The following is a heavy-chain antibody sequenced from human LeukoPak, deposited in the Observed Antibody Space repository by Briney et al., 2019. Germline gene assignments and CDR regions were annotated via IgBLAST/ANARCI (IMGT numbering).Heavy chain of an antibody. CDR3: AREAGNTQYFDY. D-gene: IGHD1-1*01. CDR1: GGSISSYY. Sequence: TATLSLTCTVSGGSISSYYWSWIRQPAGKGVEWIGRIYTSGSTNYNPSLKSRVTMSVDTSKNQFSLKLSSVTAADTAMYYCAREAGNTQYFDYWGQGTLVTVSS. J-gene: IGHJ4*02. V-gene: IGHV4-4*07. CDR2: IYTSGST.